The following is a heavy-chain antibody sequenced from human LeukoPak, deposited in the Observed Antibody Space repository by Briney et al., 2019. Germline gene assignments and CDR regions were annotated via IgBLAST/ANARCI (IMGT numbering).Heavy chain of an antibody. V-gene: IGHV4-59*08. CDR3: ARSPPGWYYDNSGQYYFDT. Sequence: PSETLSLTRTVSVVAIRGYDCSSGLQSPSPKLEGWADICFTGNTNYNPSLKSRVTISLDTSKTHFSLTLSSLTAADTAVYYCARSPPGWYYDNSGQYYFDTWGQGALVTVSS. CDR1: VVAIRGYD. D-gene: IGHD3-22*01. CDR2: ICFTGNT. J-gene: IGHJ4*02.